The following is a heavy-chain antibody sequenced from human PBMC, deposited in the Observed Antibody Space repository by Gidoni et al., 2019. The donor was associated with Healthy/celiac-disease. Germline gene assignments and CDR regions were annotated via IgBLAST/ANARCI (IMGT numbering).Heavy chain of an antibody. J-gene: IGHJ4*02. CDR1: VFTLGVYA. CDR2: IRSKAYGGTT. CDR3: TRVRVDTAMVTQFDY. Sequence: EVKLVESGGGLVKPGRSRGPTCPASVFTLGVYAMSWFRQAPGKGLEWVGFIRSKAYGGTTEYAASVKGRFTISRDDSKSIAYLQMNSLKTEDTAVYYCTRVRVDTAMVTQFDYWGQGTLVTVSS. D-gene: IGHD5-18*01. V-gene: IGHV3-49*05.